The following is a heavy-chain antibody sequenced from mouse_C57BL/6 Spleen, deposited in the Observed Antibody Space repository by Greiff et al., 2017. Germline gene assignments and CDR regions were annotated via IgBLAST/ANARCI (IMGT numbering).Heavy chain of an antibody. CDR1: GYAFSSYW. CDR2: IYPGDGDT. V-gene: IGHV1-80*01. Sequence: VQLQQSGAELVKPGASVKISCKASGYAFSSYWMNWVKQRPGKGLEWIGQIYPGDGDTNYNGKFKGKATLTADKSSSTAYMQLSSLTSEDSAVYFCARSWDGEIFDYWGQGTTLTVSS. D-gene: IGHD4-1*01. J-gene: IGHJ2*01. CDR3: ARSWDGEIFDY.